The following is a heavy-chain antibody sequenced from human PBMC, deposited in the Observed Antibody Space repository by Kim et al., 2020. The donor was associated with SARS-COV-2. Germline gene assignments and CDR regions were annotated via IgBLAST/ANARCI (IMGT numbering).Heavy chain of an antibody. J-gene: IGHJ4*02. Sequence: SETLSLTCTVSGGSISSGGYYWSWIRQHQGKGLEWIGYIYYSGSTYYNPSLKSRVTISVDTSKNQFSLKLSSVTAADTAVYYCARAPRGGVITFGGVISGGFDYWGQGTLVTVSS. V-gene: IGHV4-31*03. CDR1: GGSISSGGYY. CDR3: ARAPRGGVITFGGVISGGFDY. CDR2: IYYSGST. D-gene: IGHD3-16*02.